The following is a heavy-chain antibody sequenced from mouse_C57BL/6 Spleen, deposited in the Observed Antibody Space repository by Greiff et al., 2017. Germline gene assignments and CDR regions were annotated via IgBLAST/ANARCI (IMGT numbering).Heavy chain of an antibody. CDR1: GYTFTSYW. CDR2: IDPSDSYT. CDR3: ARSDYGSSLHWYFDV. Sequence: QVQLQQSGAELVRPGTSVKLSCKASGYTFTSYWMHWVKQRPGQGLEWIGVIDPSDSYTNYNQKFKGKATLTVDTSSSTAYMQLSSLTSEDSAVYYCARSDYGSSLHWYFDVWGTGTTVTVSS. J-gene: IGHJ1*03. D-gene: IGHD1-1*01. V-gene: IGHV1-59*01.